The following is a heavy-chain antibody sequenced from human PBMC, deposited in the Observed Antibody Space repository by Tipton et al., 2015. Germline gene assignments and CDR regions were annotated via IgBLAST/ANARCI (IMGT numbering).Heavy chain of an antibody. CDR2: ISNNGGSV. CDR1: GFSFNDYA. D-gene: IGHD1-26*01. CDR3: VKDQTKSYSGNYYFDS. J-gene: IGHJ4*02. Sequence: GSLRLSCAASGFSFNDYAMHWVRRAPGKRLEYVSSISNNGGSVSYADSVKGRFTVSRDSSKSILYLQMSSLRPEDTAVYFCVKDQTKSYSGNYYFDSWGQGTLVTVSS. V-gene: IGHV3-64D*06.